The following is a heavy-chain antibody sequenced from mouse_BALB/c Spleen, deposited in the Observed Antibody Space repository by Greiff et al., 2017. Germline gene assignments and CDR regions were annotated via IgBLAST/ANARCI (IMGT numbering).Heavy chain of an antibody. CDR2: ISSGSSTI. D-gene: IGHD4-1*01. J-gene: IGHJ4*01. CDR3: ARSSGTGAMDY. Sequence: EVQRVESGGGLVQPGGSRKLSCAASGFTFSSFGMHWVRQAPEKGLEWVAYISSGSSTIYYADTVKGRFTISRDNPKNTLFLQMTSLRSEDTAMYYCARSSGTGAMDYWGQGTSGTVSS. CDR1: GFTFSSFG. V-gene: IGHV5-17*02.